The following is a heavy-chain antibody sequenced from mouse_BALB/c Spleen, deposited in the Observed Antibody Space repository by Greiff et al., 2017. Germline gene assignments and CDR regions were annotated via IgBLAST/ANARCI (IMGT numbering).Heavy chain of an antibody. D-gene: IGHD2-2*01. CDR3: TRERDYGYAWFAY. V-gene: IGHV1S81*02. CDR2: INPSNGGT. Sequence: VQLQQPGAELVKPGASVKLSCKASGYTFTSYYMYWVKQRPGQGLEWIGGINPSNGGTNFNEKFKSKATLTVDKSSSTAYMQLSSLTSEDSAVYYCTRERDYGYAWFAYWGQGTLVTVSA. CDR1: GYTFTSYY. J-gene: IGHJ3*01.